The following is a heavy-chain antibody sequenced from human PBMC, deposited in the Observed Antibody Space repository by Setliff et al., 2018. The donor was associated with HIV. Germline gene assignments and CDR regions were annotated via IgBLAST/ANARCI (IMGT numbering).Heavy chain of an antibody. V-gene: IGHV4-31*03. Sequence: PSETLSLTCTVSGGSISSGGYYWSWIRQHPGKGLEWIGYIYHSGSTYYTPSLKSRVTISVDTSKNQFSLKLCSVTAADTAVYYCASTLQYDAFDIWGHGTMVTVSS. J-gene: IGHJ3*02. CDR1: GGSISSGGYY. CDR3: ASTLQYDAFDI. D-gene: IGHD4-4*01. CDR2: IYHSGST.